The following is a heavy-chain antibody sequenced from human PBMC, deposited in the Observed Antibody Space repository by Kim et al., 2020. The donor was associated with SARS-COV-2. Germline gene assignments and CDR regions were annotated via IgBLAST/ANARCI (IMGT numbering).Heavy chain of an antibody. CDR3: PPHTGGSYYGAFDI. Sequence: GGSLRLSCIASGFTFSSYAMSWVRQAPGKGLEWVSAINTNGGTTYYADSVKGRFTISRDNSKNTLFLQMNSLRAEDTAVYYCPPHTGGSYYGAFDIWGQGTMVTVSS. CDR2: INTNGGTT. V-gene: IGHV3-23*01. J-gene: IGHJ3*02. D-gene: IGHD1-26*01. CDR1: GFTFSSYA.